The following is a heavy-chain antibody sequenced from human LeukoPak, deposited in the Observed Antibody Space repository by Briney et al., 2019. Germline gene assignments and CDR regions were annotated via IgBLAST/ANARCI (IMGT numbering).Heavy chain of an antibody. CDR3: AKATIVVVPAAMDY. Sequence: GGSLRLSCAASGLTFSSYAMSWVRQAPGKGLEWVSAISGSGGSTYYADSVKGRFTISRDNSKNTLYLQMNSLRAEDTAVYYCAKATIVVVPAAMDYWGQGTLVTVSS. J-gene: IGHJ4*02. V-gene: IGHV3-23*01. D-gene: IGHD2-2*01. CDR2: ISGSGGST. CDR1: GLTFSSYA.